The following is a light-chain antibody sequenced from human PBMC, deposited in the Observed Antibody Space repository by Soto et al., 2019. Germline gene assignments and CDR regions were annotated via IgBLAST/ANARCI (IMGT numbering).Light chain of an antibody. J-gene: IGLJ2*01. V-gene: IGLV2-14*01. CDR1: SSDVGGYNY. CDR2: EVS. CDR3: SSYTSSSTLVV. Sequence: QSALTQPASVSGSPGQSITISCTGTSSDVGGYNYVSWYQQHPGKAPKRMIYEVSNWPSGVSNRFSGSKSGNTASLTISGLQAEDEADYYCSSYTSSSTLVVFGGGTKLTVL.